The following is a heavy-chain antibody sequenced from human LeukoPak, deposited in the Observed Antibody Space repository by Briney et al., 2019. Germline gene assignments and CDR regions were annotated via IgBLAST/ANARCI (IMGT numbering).Heavy chain of an antibody. CDR1: GYTFTGYY. J-gene: IGHJ4*02. D-gene: IGHD3-10*01. CDR2: INPNSGDT. CDR3: ARDLYSRRMNYYGSGSYFAY. V-gene: IGHV1-2*02. Sequence: ASVKVSCKASGYTFTGYYMHWVRQAPGQGLEWMGWINPNSGDTKYQGRVTMTRDTSISTAYMELTRLRSDDTAVYYCARDLYSRRMNYYGSGSYFAYWGQGTLVTVSS.